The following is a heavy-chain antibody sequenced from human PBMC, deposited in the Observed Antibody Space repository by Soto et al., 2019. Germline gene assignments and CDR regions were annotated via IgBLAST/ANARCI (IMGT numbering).Heavy chain of an antibody. CDR3: DRLVADYSSYYYGLAV. CDR1: GFSLTTGRLG. V-gene: IGHV2-26*03. D-gene: IGHD2-21*02. CDR2: IFSNNER. J-gene: IGHJ6*02. Sequence: QVTLKESGPVLVRATEPLTLTCSISGFSLTTGRLGVSWIRQPPGKALEWLAHIFSNNERSYSASLQHRLSISADTSTGEVGFTMSSLGPVDAGTYSCDRLVADYSSYYYGLAVWGQGASVTVS.